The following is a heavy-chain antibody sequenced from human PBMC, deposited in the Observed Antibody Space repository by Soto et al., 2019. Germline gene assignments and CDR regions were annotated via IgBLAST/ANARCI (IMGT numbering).Heavy chain of an antibody. CDR1: GGSLSSYP. Sequence: QVLLVQSGAELKKPGSSLKVSCKASGGSLSSYPISWLRQAPGQGLEWMGRIIPFLDKTDYAQKFQGRVTFTADKSTTTGYLELSSLTSDDTAVYYCARPVAAAGGYHWFDPWGQGTLVTVSS. J-gene: IGHJ5*02. CDR2: IIPFLDKT. D-gene: IGHD6-13*01. CDR3: ARPVAAAGGYHWFDP. V-gene: IGHV1-69*02.